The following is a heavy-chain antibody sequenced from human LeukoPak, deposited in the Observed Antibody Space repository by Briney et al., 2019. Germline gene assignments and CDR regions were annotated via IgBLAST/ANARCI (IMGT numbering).Heavy chain of an antibody. Sequence: PSETLSLTCAVYGGSLSAYYWSWIRQPPGKGLEWIGEINHSGSTNYNPSLKSRVTISVDTSKNQFSLKLSSVTAADTAVYYCARTRSGYYYGLYYFDYWGQGTLVTVSS. V-gene: IGHV4-34*01. D-gene: IGHD3-22*01. J-gene: IGHJ4*02. CDR3: ARTRSGYYYGLYYFDY. CDR2: INHSGST. CDR1: GGSLSAYY.